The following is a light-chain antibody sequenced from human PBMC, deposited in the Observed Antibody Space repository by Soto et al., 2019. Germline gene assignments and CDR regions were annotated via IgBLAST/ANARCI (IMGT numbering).Light chain of an antibody. Sequence: IHLTQSPPSPSASVGDRVTITCRASQAIRTALGWYQQQPGKVPNLLIYVASTLQSGVPSRFSGSGSGTDFTLTISRLQSEDFATYYGQQYYEFPPTFGGGTKVDIK. CDR3: QQYYEFPPT. J-gene: IGKJ4*01. V-gene: IGKV1-6*01. CDR2: VAS. CDR1: QAIRTA.